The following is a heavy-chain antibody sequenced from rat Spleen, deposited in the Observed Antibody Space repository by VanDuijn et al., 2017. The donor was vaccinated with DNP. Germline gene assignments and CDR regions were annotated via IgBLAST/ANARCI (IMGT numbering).Heavy chain of an antibody. V-gene: IGHV2-13*01. D-gene: IGHD1-10*01. J-gene: IGHJ2*01. Sequence: QVQLKESGPGLVQPSQTLALTCTVSGFLLASFDIHWVRQPPGKGLEWMGVIWGNGDPHYNSALKSRLSISRDTSKSHVFLRMNSLQTEDTAIYFCTREREPNNNPFYFDCWGQGVMVTVSS. CDR3: TREREPNNNPFYFDC. CDR2: IWGNGDP. CDR1: GFLLASFD.